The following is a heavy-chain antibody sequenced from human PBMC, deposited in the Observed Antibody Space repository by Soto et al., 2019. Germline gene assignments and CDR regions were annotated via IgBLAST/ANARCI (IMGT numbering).Heavy chain of an antibody. V-gene: IGHV3-23*01. D-gene: IGHD6-13*01. CDR3: AKDQGSSWYEIDY. CDR2: TSGSGGST. Sequence: PGGSLRLSCAASGFTFSSYAMSWVRQAPGKGLEWVSSTSGSGGSTYYADSVKGRFTFSRDNSKNTLYLQMNSLRAEDTAVYYCAKDQGSSWYEIDYWGQGTLVTVSS. J-gene: IGHJ4*02. CDR1: GFTFSSYA.